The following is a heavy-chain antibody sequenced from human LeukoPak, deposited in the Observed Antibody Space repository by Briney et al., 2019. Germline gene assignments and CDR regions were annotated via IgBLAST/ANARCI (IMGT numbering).Heavy chain of an antibody. V-gene: IGHV4-38-2*02. CDR2: IYHSGST. J-gene: IGHJ3*02. CDR3: VTTVTHDAFDI. D-gene: IGHD4-17*01. Sequence: KTSETLSLTCTVSGYSISSGYYWGWIRQPPGKGLEWIGSIYHSGSTYYNPSLKSRVTISVDTSKNQFSLKLSSVTAADTAAYYCVTTVTHDAFDIWVQGTMVTVSS. CDR1: GYSISSGYY.